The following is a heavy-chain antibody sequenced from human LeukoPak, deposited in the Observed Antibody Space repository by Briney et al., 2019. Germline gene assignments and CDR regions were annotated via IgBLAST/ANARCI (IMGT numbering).Heavy chain of an antibody. Sequence: GASVKVSCKASGYTFTGYYMHWVRQAPGQGLEWVGWINPNSGGTNYAQKFQGRVTMTRDTSISTAYMELSRLRSDDTAVYYCARDDSSGYYTPDYWGQGTLVTVSS. CDR3: ARDDSSGYYTPDY. V-gene: IGHV1-2*02. CDR2: INPNSGGT. CDR1: GYTFTGYY. J-gene: IGHJ4*02. D-gene: IGHD3-22*01.